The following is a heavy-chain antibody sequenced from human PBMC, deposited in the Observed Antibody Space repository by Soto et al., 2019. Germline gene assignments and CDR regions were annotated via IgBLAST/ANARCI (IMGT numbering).Heavy chain of an antibody. V-gene: IGHV3-7*01. Sequence: GGSLRLSCAASGFTFSSHWMNWVRQAPGKGLEWVANIKYDGGEKYYVDSVKGRFTISRDNAKNSLYLQMNSLRAEDTAVYYCARDQRIAAAGRTDYWGPGTLVTVSS. CDR3: ARDQRIAAAGRTDY. J-gene: IGHJ4*02. CDR2: IKYDGGEK. CDR1: GFTFSSHW. D-gene: IGHD6-13*01.